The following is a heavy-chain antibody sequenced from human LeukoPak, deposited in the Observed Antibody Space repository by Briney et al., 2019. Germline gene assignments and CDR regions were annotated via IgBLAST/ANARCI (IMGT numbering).Heavy chain of an antibody. CDR3: ASPMAWAHNRRDSDY. V-gene: IGHV4-38-2*02. D-gene: IGHD5-24*01. J-gene: IGHJ4*02. Sequence: SETLSLTCTVSGDSINSGYYGGWIRQPPGKGLEWIGSMSHSGSTYYNPSLKSRVTISVDTSKNQFSLKLRSVTAADTAVYYCASPMAWAHNRRDSDYWGLGTLVTVSS. CDR1: GDSINSGYY. CDR2: MSHSGST.